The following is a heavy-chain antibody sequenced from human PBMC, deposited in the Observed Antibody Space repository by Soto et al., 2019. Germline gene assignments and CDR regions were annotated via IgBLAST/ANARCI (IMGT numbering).Heavy chain of an antibody. J-gene: IGHJ4*02. CDR2: ILYDGSDK. CDR3: AKAGGGFGDFVHH. V-gene: IGHV3-30*18. CDR1: GFTFSSYG. Sequence: GGSLRLSCAASGFTFSSYGMHWVRQAPGKGLEWVTGILYDGSDKYYADSVKGRFTISRENSKNTLYLQMNSLRTEDSAVYYCAKAGGGFGDFVHHWGQGTPVTVSS. D-gene: IGHD3-10*01.